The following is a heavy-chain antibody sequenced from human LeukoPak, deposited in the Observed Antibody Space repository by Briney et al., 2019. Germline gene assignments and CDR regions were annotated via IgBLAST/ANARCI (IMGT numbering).Heavy chain of an antibody. Sequence: SETLSLTCTVSDDSLCDYYWTWILQPPGKGLEWIGYIYYSGSTNTNYNPSLKSRVTISVDTSKNQFSLKLSSVTAADTALYYCAREPPPTGVGVVMPFDYWGQGTLVTVSS. CDR2: IYYSGST. CDR1: DDSLCDYY. D-gene: IGHD3-3*01. J-gene: IGHJ4*02. V-gene: IGHV4-59*01. CDR3: AREPPPTGVGVVMPFDY.